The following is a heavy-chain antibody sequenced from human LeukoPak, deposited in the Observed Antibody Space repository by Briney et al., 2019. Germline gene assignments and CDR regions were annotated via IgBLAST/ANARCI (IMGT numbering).Heavy chain of an antibody. CDR1: GGTFSNYA. J-gene: IGHJ4*02. V-gene: IGHV1-69*04. CDR3: ATEPSRSYSFDHLDF. D-gene: IGHD5-12*01. CDR2: VVPMFGIR. Sequence: ASVKVSCKTSGGTFSNYAISWVRQAPGQGLEWMGRVVPMFGIRNYPQTFRGRVNVTADKATNTVYMELRSLRAEDTAIYYCATEPSRSYSFDHLDFWGLGTPVTVSS.